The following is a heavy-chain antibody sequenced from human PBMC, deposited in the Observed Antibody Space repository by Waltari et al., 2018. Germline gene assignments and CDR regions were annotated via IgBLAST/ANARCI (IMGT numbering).Heavy chain of an antibody. CDR2: IYYSGIT. CDR1: GGSISSSSYY. CDR3: GCYGSLDAFDI. Sequence: QLQLQESGPGLVKPSETLSLTCTVSGGSISSSSYYWGWIRQPPGKGLEWIGSIYYSGITYDNPSLKSRVTISVDTSKNQFSLKWSSVTAADTAVYYCGCYGSLDAFDIWGQGTMVTVSS. J-gene: IGHJ3*02. D-gene: IGHD2-2*01. V-gene: IGHV4-39*01.